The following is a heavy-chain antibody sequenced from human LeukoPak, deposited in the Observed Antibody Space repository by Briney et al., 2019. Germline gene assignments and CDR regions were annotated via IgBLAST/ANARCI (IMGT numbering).Heavy chain of an antibody. D-gene: IGHD3-3*01. Sequence: PGGSLRLSCAASGFTFSTYSMKWVRQAPGKGLEWVSYISDSGAMYYADSVRGRFTISRENAQNSLFLQMNSLRAEDTAVYYCTRDFDFSSAIWGQGTLVTVSS. CDR1: GFTFSTYS. CDR3: TRDFDFSSAI. J-gene: IGHJ4*02. V-gene: IGHV3-48*01. CDR2: ISDSGAM.